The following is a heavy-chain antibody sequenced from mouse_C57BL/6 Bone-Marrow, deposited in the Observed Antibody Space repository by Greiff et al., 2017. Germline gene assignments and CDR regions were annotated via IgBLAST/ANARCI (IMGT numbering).Heavy chain of an antibody. J-gene: IGHJ1*03. CDR2: ILPSIGRT. CDR1: DSEVFPIAY. Sequence: QVQLQQSGSELRSPGSSVKLSCKDFDSEVFPIAYMSWVRQKPGHGFEWIGGILPSIGRTIYGEKFEDKATLDADTLSNTAYLELNSLTSEDSAIYYCARRDYYGSSYDWYFDVWGTGTTVTVSS. V-gene: IGHV15-2*01. CDR3: ARRDYYGSSYDWYFDV. D-gene: IGHD1-1*01.